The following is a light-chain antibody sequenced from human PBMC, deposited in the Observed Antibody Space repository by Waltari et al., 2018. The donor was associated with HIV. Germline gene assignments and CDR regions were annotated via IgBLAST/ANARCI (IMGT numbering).Light chain of an antibody. V-gene: IGLV2-8*01. CDR2: DVN. CDR1: SSDIGYFTY. J-gene: IGLJ2*01. Sequence: QSALTQPPSASGSPGQSVTVPCTGTSSDIGYFTYVSWYQQHPGKAPKLLIYDVNKRPSGVPVRFSASKSGATASLAVSGLRAEDEADYYCAADAGNNFVIFGGGTKVTV. CDR3: AADAGNNFVI.